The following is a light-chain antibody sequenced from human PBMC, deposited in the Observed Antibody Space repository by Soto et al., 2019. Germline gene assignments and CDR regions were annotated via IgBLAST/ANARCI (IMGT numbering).Light chain of an antibody. CDR1: SSDVGAYNF. J-gene: IGLJ2*01. CDR3: CSYAGTSTFVA. V-gene: IGLV2-11*01. Sequence: QSALPQPRSVSGSPGQSVAISCTGTSSDVGAYNFVSWYQQHPGKAPKLLIYDVTKRPSGVPDRFSGSKSGNTASLTISGLQADDEADYYCCSYAGTSTFVAFGGGTQLTVL. CDR2: DVT.